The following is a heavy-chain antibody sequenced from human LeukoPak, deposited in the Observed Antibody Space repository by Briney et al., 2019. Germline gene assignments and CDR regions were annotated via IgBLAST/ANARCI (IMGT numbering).Heavy chain of an antibody. CDR3: ARVPLLDYGGNLYCFDY. J-gene: IGHJ4*02. D-gene: IGHD4-23*01. CDR1: GGSISSGDYY. Sequence: SETLSLTCTVSGGSISSGDYYWSWLRQPPGKGREWIGYIYYSGSTYYNPSLKSRVTISVDTSKNQFSLKLSSVTAADTAVYYCARVPLLDYGGNLYCFDYWGQGTLVTVSS. CDR2: IYYSGST. V-gene: IGHV4-30-4*08.